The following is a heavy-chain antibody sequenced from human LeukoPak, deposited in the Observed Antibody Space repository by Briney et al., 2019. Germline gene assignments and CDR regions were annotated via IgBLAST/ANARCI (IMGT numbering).Heavy chain of an antibody. CDR2: ISYDGSNK. CDR1: GFTFSSYA. D-gene: IGHD1-1*01. V-gene: IGHV3-30-3*01. Sequence: TGGSLRLSCAASGFTFSSYAMHWVRQAPGKGLEWVAVISYDGSNKYYADSVKGRFTISRDNSKNTLYLQMNSLRAEDTAVYYCARDNWNDDSNYYYYYMDVWGKGTTVTVSS. CDR3: ARDNWNDDSNYYYYYMDV. J-gene: IGHJ6*03.